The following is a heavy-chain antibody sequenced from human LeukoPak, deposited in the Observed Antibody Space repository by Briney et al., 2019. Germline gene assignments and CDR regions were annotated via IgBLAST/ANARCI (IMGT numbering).Heavy chain of an antibody. Sequence: ASVKVSCKASGYTFTSYGISWVRQAPGQGLEWMGWISGYSGNTKYAQKLQGRVTMTTDTSTTTAYMELRSLRSDDTAVYYRARPVVAGNFDYWGQGTLVTVSS. CDR1: GYTFTSYG. D-gene: IGHD6-19*01. V-gene: IGHV1-18*01. CDR2: ISGYSGNT. CDR3: ARPVVAGNFDY. J-gene: IGHJ4*02.